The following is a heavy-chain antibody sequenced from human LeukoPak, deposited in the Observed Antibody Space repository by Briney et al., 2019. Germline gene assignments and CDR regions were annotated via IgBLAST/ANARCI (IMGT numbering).Heavy chain of an antibody. CDR3: AKGSYYDSSGSFYFDY. J-gene: IGHJ4*02. V-gene: IGHV3-23*01. Sequence: GGSLRLSYAASGFTFSSYAMSWVRQAPGKGLEWVSGISGSGDNTYYADSVKGRFTISRDNSKSTLYVQVNSLGTEDTAAYYCAKGSYYDSSGSFYFDYWGQGTLVTVSS. D-gene: IGHD3-22*01. CDR1: GFTFSSYA. CDR2: ISGSGDNT.